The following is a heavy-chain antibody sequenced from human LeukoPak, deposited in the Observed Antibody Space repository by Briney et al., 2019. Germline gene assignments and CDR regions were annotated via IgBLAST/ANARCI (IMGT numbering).Heavy chain of an antibody. D-gene: IGHD3-16*02. V-gene: IGHV4-34*01. Sequence: SETLSLTCAVYGGSFSGYYWSWIRQPPGKGLEWIGEINHSGSTNYNPSLKSRVTISVDTSKNQFSLKLSSVTAADTAVYYCARGHKGSGITFGGAIVPDYWGQGTLVTVSS. CDR3: ARGHKGSGITFGGAIVPDY. CDR1: GGSFSGYY. CDR2: INHSGST. J-gene: IGHJ4*02.